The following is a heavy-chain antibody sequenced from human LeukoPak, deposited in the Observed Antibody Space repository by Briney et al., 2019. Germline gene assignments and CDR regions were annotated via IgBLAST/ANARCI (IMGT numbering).Heavy chain of an antibody. V-gene: IGHV3-7*01. CDR3: SNGIYDKSY. CDR1: GFTFSRYW. D-gene: IGHD2-8*01. Sequence: PGRSLRLSCAASGFTFSRYWMAWVRQAPGKGLEWVANIKQDGSEAVYVDSVRGRFTISRDNAKNSLYLQMNSLRVEDTAMYYCSNGIYDKSYWGQGTLVTVSS. CDR2: IKQDGSEA. J-gene: IGHJ4*02.